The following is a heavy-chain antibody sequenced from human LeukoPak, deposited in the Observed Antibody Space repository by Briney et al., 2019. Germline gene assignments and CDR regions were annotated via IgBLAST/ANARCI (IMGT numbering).Heavy chain of an antibody. CDR1: GGSFSGYY. CDR3: ARGGYCSGGSCKRDDAFDI. V-gene: IGHV4-34*01. Sequence: SETLSLTCAVYGGSFSGYYWSWIRQPPGKGLEWIGEINHSGSTNYNPSLKSRVTISVDTSKNQFSLKLSSVTAADTAVYYCARGGYCSGGSCKRDDAFDIWGQGTMVTVSS. D-gene: IGHD2-15*01. CDR2: INHSGST. J-gene: IGHJ3*02.